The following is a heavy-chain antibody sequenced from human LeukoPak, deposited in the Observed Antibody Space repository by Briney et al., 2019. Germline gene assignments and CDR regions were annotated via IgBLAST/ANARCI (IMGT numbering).Heavy chain of an antibody. Sequence: PGGSLRLSCAASGFTFSDYAIHWVRQAPGKGLEWVALISYDGSNKYFADSVKGRFTISRDNSKNTLFLQMNSLRAEDTAVYYCARDLVVVVAAMSWVFDSWGQGTLVTVSS. CDR3: ARDLVVVVAAMSWVFDS. V-gene: IGHV3-30*04. CDR2: ISYDGSNK. J-gene: IGHJ4*02. CDR1: GFTFSDYA. D-gene: IGHD2-15*01.